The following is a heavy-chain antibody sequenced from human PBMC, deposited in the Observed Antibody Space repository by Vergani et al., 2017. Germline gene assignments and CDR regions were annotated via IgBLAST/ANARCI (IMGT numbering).Heavy chain of an antibody. D-gene: IGHD4/OR15-4a*01. CDR2: MNPNSGTT. J-gene: IGHJ6*03. Sequence: QVQLVQSGAEVKKPGASVKVSRRASGYSFSSYDISWVRQATGQGLEWMGWMNPNSGTTGYAQKFQGRVTMTRNTSINTAYMELSRLSFEDAAVYYCARSTDYPDDYVSSDYFRRTLDVWGKGTTVTVS. V-gene: IGHV1-8*01. CDR3: ARSTDYPDDYVSSDYFRRTLDV. CDR1: GYSFSSYD.